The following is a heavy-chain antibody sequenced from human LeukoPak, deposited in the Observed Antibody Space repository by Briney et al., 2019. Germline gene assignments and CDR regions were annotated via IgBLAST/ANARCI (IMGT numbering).Heavy chain of an antibody. CDR3: ARDSAETLWFGESTRTHHIQNAFDI. Sequence: SETLSLTCTVSGGSISSSSYYWGWIRQPPGKGLEWIGYIYYSGSTNYNPSLKSRVTISVDTSKNQFSLKLSSVTAADTAVYYCARDSAETLWFGESTRTHHIQNAFDIWGQGTMVTVSS. CDR2: IYYSGST. CDR1: GGSISSSSYY. J-gene: IGHJ3*02. V-gene: IGHV4-61*01. D-gene: IGHD3-10*01.